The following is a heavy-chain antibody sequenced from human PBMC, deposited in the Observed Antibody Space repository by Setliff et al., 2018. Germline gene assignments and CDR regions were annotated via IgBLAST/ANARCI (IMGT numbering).Heavy chain of an antibody. V-gene: IGHV1-69*05. CDR2: TIPIFGTT. CDR3: AREGVDTRSSTDYRYYMDV. Sequence: SVKVSCKASGYTFTGYYTHWVRQAPGQGLEWMGGTIPIFGTTDYAQKFQGRVTIITDESTSTAYMELSRLTSDDTAVYYCAREGVDTRSSTDYRYYMDVWGQGTAVTVSS. J-gene: IGHJ6*03. D-gene: IGHD2-15*01. CDR1: GYTFTGYY.